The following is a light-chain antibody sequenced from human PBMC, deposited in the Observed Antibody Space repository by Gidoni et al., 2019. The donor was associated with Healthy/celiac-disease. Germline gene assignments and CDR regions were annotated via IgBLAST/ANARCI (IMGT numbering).Light chain of an antibody. Sequence: IALTQPPGTLSLSPGARATLSCRASQSVSSSYLAWYQQKPGQAPRLLIYGASSRATGIPDRFSGSGSGTDFTLTISRLEPEDFAVYYCQQYGSSPRTFGQGTKVEIK. V-gene: IGKV3-20*01. CDR1: QSVSSSY. CDR2: GAS. J-gene: IGKJ1*01. CDR3: QQYGSSPRT.